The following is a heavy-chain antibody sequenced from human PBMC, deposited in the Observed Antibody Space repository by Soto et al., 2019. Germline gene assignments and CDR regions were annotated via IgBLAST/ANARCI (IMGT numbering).Heavy chain of an antibody. CDR2: INAGNGNT. D-gene: IGHD3-22*01. Sequence: QVQLVQSGAEVKKPGASVKVSCKASGYTFTSYAMHWVRQAPGQRLEWMGWINAGNGNTKYSQKFQGRVTITRDTSASTAYMELSSLRSEDTAVYYCARGKDSSGYYGDFYYWGQGTLVTVSS. CDR1: GYTFTSYA. J-gene: IGHJ4*02. V-gene: IGHV1-3*01. CDR3: ARGKDSSGYYGDFYY.